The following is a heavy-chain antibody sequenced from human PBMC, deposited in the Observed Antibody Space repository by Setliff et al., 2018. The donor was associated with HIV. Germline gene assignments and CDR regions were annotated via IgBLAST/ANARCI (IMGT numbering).Heavy chain of an antibody. CDR3: ARASGDTSKFVNYYYYYMDV. V-gene: IGHV4-34*01. J-gene: IGHJ6*03. D-gene: IGHD6-19*01. CDR2: INHGGST. Sequence: SETLSLTCAVHGGSFSGNYWSWIRQPPGKGLEWIGDINHGGSTNYNPSLKSRVTISVDMSKNQISLKLSSVTAADTAVYYCARASGDTSKFVNYYYYYMDVWGKGTTVTVSS. CDR1: GGSFSGNY.